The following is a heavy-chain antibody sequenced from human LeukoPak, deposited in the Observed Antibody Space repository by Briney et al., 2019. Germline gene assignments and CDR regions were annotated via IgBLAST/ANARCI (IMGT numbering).Heavy chain of an antibody. D-gene: IGHD6-19*01. CDR1: GGSISSGSYY. CDR2: IYTSGST. CDR3: ARLVAGTGEYNFDY. V-gene: IGHV4-61*02. J-gene: IGHJ4*02. Sequence: PSETLSLTCTVSGGSISSGSYYWSWIRQPAGKGLEWIGRIYTSGSTNYNPSLKSRVTISVDTSKNQFSLKLRSVTAADTAVYYCARLVAGTGEYNFDYWGQGTLVTVSS.